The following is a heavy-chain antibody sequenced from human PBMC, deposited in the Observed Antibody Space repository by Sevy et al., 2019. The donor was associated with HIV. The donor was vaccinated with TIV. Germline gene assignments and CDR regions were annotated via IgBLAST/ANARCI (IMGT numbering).Heavy chain of an antibody. CDR3: AKLLIVVDDGFDV. D-gene: IGHD3-22*01. CDR2: INPNTGAT. V-gene: IGHV1-2*02. Sequence: ASVKVSCKASGYTFTDYYLHWLRQAPGQGLEWMGWINPNTGATNYAQKFKGRVTMTRDTSMSKAFMDLTRLRSDDTAVYYCAKLLIVVDDGFDVWGQGTMVTVSS. J-gene: IGHJ3*01. CDR1: GYTFTDYY.